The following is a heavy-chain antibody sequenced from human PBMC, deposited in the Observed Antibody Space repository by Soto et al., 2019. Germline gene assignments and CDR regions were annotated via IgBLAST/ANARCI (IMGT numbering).Heavy chain of an antibody. V-gene: IGHV1-8*01. CDR3: ARGGWRRPDIVVVVAATPGDGWFDP. CDR1: GYTFTSYD. J-gene: IGHJ5*02. Sequence: QVQLVQSGAEVKKPGASVKVSCKASGYTFTSYDINWVRQATGQGLEWMGWMNPNSGNIGYAQKFQGRVTMTRNTSISTAYMELSSLRSEDTAVYYCARGGWRRPDIVVVVAATPGDGWFDPWGQGTLVTVSS. D-gene: IGHD2-15*01. CDR2: MNPNSGNI.